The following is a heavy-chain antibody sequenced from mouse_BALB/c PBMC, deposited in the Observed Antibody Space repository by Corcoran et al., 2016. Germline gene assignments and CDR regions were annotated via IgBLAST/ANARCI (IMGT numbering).Heavy chain of an antibody. J-gene: IGHJ3*01. V-gene: IGHV1-18*01. Sequence: EVLLQQSGPELVKPGASVKIPCKASGYTFTDYNMDWVKQSNGKSLEWIGDINPNNGGTIYNQKFKGKATWTVDKSSSTAYMELRSLTSEDTAVYYLARRGITTPTWVAYWGQGTLVTVSA. CDR3: ARRGITTPTWVAY. CDR2: INPNNGGT. CDR1: GYTFTDYN. D-gene: IGHD2-4*01.